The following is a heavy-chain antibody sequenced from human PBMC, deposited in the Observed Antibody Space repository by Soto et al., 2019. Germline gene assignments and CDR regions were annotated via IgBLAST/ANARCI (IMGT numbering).Heavy chain of an antibody. V-gene: IGHV3-30-3*01. CDR3: ARDRENSGWGLDY. J-gene: IGHJ4*02. CDR1: GFTFSSYA. Sequence: QVQLVESGGGVVQPGRSLRLSCAASGFTFSSYAMHWVRQAPGKGLELVAVISYDGSNNYYADSVKGRFTSSRDNSKNTLYLQMNSLRAEDTAVYYCARDRENSGWGLDYWGQGTLVTVSS. D-gene: IGHD6-19*01. CDR2: ISYDGSNN.